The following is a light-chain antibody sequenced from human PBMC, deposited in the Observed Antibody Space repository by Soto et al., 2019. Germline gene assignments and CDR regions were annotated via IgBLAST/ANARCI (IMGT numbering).Light chain of an antibody. CDR3: SSYTSSSTRV. CDR1: NSDVGVYDY. V-gene: IGLV2-14*03. CDR2: EVS. Sequence: QSVLTQPASVSGSPGQSITISCTGNNSDVGVYDYVSWYQQHPDKAPKLMIYEVSNRPSGVSNRFSGSKSVNTATLTISGLQADDEADYYCSSYTSSSTRVFGTGTKVTVL. J-gene: IGLJ1*01.